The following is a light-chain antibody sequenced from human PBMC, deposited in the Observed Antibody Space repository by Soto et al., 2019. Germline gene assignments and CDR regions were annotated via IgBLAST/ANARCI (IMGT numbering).Light chain of an antibody. CDR2: GAF. V-gene: IGKV3-20*01. Sequence: EIVLTQSPGTLSLSPGERASLSCRASQSISINYLVWFQQKPGQAPRLLIYGAFTRATGVSDRFSGSGSGTDFTLTISKLEPEDFAVYYCQQYESSPWTFGQGTKVEIK. CDR3: QQYESSPWT. CDR1: QSISINY. J-gene: IGKJ1*01.